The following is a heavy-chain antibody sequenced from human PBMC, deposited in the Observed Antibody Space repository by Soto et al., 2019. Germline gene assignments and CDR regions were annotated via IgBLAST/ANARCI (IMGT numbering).Heavy chain of an antibody. CDR1: GFSLSTSGVG. CDR2: IYWDDDK. CDR3: AHSSTYYDILTGYYTGPWFDP. J-gene: IGHJ5*02. Sequence: QITLKESGPTLVKPTQTLTLTCTFSGFSLSTSGVGVGWIRQPPGKALEWLALIYWDDDKRYSPSLKSRLTITKDTSKNQVVLTMTNMDPVDTATYYCAHSSTYYDILTGYYTGPWFDPWGQGTLVTVSS. V-gene: IGHV2-5*02. D-gene: IGHD3-9*01.